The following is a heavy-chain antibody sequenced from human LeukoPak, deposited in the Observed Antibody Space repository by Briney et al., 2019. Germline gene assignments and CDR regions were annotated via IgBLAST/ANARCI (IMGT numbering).Heavy chain of an antibody. CDR2: INHSGST. D-gene: IGHD4-17*01. CDR1: GGSFSGYY. J-gene: IGHJ4*02. Sequence: SETLSLTCAVYGGSFSGYYWSWIRQPPGKGLEWIGEINHSGSTNYNPSLKSRVTISVDTSKNQLSLKLSSVTAADTAVYYCARGGDGDYVDYWGQGTLVTVSS. CDR3: ARGGDGDYVDY. V-gene: IGHV4-34*01.